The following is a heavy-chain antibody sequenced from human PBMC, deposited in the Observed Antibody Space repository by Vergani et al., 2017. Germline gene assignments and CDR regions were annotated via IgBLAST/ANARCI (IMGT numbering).Heavy chain of an antibody. CDR1: EYSFGNYW. D-gene: IGHD1-1*01. V-gene: IGHV5-51*01. CDR2: IYPADSDT. J-gene: IGHJ4*02. CDR3: ARHTTYTDS. Sequence: EVALVQSGPEMRKPGESLKISCKGSEYSFGNYWIGCVRQMPGKGLVWMGIIYPADSDTRYSPSFQGQVTISADKSISTAFLQWDSLKASDTALYYCARHTTYTDSWGQGTLVTVS.